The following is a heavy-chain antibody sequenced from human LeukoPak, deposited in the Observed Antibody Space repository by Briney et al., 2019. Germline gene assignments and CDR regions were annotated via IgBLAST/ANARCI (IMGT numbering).Heavy chain of an antibody. V-gene: IGHV3-7*01. CDR2: INQDESDK. D-gene: IGHD2-15*01. CDR1: GFTFSSYA. J-gene: IGHJ3*02. Sequence: PGGFLRLSCAASGFTFSSYAMTWVRQAPGKGLEWVGWINQDESDKQYVDSVKGRFTISRGNAKNSIYLQMNSLRAEDTAVYYCARPPGRAFDIWGQGTMVTVSS. CDR3: ARPPGRAFDI.